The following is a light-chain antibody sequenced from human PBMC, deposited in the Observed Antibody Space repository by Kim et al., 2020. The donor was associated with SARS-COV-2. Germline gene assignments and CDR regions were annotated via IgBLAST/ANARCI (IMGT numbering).Light chain of an antibody. Sequence: EIVMTQSPANLSVSPGERATLSCRASQSVSSNLAWYQQKPGQAPRLLIYGASTRATGIPARFSGSGSWTEFTLTISSLQSEDFAVYYCHQYNNWPRTFGQGTKLEI. J-gene: IGKJ2*01. CDR1: QSVSSN. CDR2: GAS. V-gene: IGKV3-15*01. CDR3: HQYNNWPRT.